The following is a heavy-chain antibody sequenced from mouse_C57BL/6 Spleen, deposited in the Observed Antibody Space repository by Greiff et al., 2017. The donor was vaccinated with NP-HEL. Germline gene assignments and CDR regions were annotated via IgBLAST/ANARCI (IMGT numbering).Heavy chain of an antibody. V-gene: IGHV1-52*01. D-gene: IGHD1-1*01. J-gene: IGHJ2*01. CDR1: GYTFTSYW. CDR2: IDPSDSET. CDR3: AREEFITTVGGYFDY. Sequence: VQLQQPGAELVRPGSSVKLSCKASGYTFTSYWMHWVKQRPIQGLEWIGNIDPSDSETHYNQKFKDKATLTVDKSSSTAYMQLSSLTSEDSAVYYCAREEFITTVGGYFDYWGQGTTLTVSS.